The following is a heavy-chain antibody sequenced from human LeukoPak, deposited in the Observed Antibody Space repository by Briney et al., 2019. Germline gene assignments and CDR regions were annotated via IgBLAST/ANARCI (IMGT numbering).Heavy chain of an antibody. Sequence: GGSLRLSCAASGFSFSSHGMQWVRQAPGKGLEWVAVIWYDGSNKYYADSVKGRFTISRDNAKNSLSLQMSSLRAEDTAVYYCAREGSGWHYFDYWGQGTLVTVSS. J-gene: IGHJ4*02. CDR3: AREGSGWHYFDY. D-gene: IGHD6-19*01. CDR2: IWYDGSNK. V-gene: IGHV3-33*01. CDR1: GFSFSSHG.